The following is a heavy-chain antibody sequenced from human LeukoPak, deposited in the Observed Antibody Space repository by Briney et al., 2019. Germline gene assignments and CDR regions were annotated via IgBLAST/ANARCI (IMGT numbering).Heavy chain of an antibody. CDR3: ARHAGGIAAAGTRPFDY. D-gene: IGHD6-13*01. J-gene: IGHJ4*02. Sequence: TSSETLSLTCTVSGASFSSSTYYWGWIRQPPGKGLEWIGSINYSGSTYYNPSLKSRITMSVDTSKNQFSLKLSSVTAADTAVYYCARHAGGIAAAGTRPFDYWGQGTLVTVSS. CDR2: INYSGST. V-gene: IGHV4-39*01. CDR1: GASFSSSTYY.